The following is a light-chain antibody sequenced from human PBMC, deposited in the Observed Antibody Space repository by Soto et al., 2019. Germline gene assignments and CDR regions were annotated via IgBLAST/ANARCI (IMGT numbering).Light chain of an antibody. CDR2: DAS. V-gene: IGKV3-20*01. CDR3: QQFSSYPLT. Sequence: EFVLTQYPGTLSLSPGERATLSCRASQTVRNNYLAWYQQKPGQAPRLLIYDASSRATGIPDRFSGGGSGTDFTLTISRLEPEDCAVYYWQQFSSYPLTFGGGTKGDIK. J-gene: IGKJ4*01. CDR1: QTVRNNY.